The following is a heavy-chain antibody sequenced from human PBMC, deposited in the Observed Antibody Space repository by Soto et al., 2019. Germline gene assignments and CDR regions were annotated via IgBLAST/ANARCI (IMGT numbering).Heavy chain of an antibody. CDR2: INSDGSST. CDR3: AIGQLLSGRWAYVI. J-gene: IGHJ3*02. Sequence: EVQLVESGGGLSQPGGSLRLSCADSGFTFNNNWMHWVRQAPGKGLVWVSRINSDGSSTSYADSVKGRFTISRDNDKNTLYLQMNSLRAEDTAVYYCAIGQLLSGRWAYVIWGPGTMVTVSS. V-gene: IGHV3-74*01. D-gene: IGHD2-2*01. CDR1: GFTFNNNW.